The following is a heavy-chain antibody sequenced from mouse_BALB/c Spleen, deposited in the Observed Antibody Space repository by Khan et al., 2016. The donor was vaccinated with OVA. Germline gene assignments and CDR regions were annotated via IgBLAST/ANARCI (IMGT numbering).Heavy chain of an antibody. D-gene: IGHD2-3*01. V-gene: IGHV5-9-3*01. CDR3: ARQGEIYDGPFDY. Sequence: EVELVESGGGLVKPGGSLKLSCAASGFTFYNYAMSWVRQTPEKRLEWVATVSSGGSFTYYPDSGKGRFTISRDNAKNTLYLQMNSLRSEDTAIYYCARQGEIYDGPFDYWRQGTTLTVSS. J-gene: IGHJ2*01. CDR1: GFTFYNYA. CDR2: VSSGGSFT.